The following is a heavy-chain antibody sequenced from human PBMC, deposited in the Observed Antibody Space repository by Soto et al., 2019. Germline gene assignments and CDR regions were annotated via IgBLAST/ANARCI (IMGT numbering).Heavy chain of an antibody. J-gene: IGHJ4*02. CDR1: GFTFTSYS. CDR2: ISSSSNTI. V-gene: IGHV3-48*02. D-gene: IGHD2-21*01. CDR3: ARGLGWRRGPFDF. Sequence: PGGSLRLSCATSGFTFTSYSMNWVRQAPGRGLEWLSYISSSSNTIFYADSVKGRFTISRDSANSSLYLQLTSLRDDDTALYFWARGLGWRRGPFDFWGQGTPVTVSS.